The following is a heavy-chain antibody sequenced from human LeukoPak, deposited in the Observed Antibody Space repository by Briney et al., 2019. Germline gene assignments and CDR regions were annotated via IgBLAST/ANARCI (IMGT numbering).Heavy chain of an antibody. CDR2: IRNDRIT. J-gene: IGHJ4*02. CDR3: TWMATIFTVDY. V-gene: IGHV3-15*01. Sequence: GGSLRLSCVLSGLTLSDAWMSWVRQAPGKGLEWVGRIRNDRITDYAAPVQGRFSNSRDNSKNTSYLQMNSLGTEDTGIYCCTWMATIFTVDYWGQGTLVTVSS. D-gene: IGHD5-12*01. CDR1: GLTLSDAW.